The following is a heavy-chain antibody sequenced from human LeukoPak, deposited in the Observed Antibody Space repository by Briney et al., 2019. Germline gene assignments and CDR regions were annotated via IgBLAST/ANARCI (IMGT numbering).Heavy chain of an antibody. CDR3: AKGQFGELSVVWFDP. D-gene: IGHD3-10*01. V-gene: IGHV3-9*01. CDR1: WFTFYYYS. Sequence: SLRLSFATPWFTFYYYSIPLVRQAPGKGLEWVSGICWNSGSIGYADSVKGRFTISRDNAKNSLYLQMNSLRAEDTALYYCAKGQFGELSVVWFDPWGQGTLVTVSS. CDR2: ICWNSGSI. J-gene: IGHJ5*02.